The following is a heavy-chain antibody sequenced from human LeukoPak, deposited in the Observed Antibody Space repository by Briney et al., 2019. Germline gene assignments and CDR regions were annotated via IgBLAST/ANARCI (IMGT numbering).Heavy chain of an antibody. CDR1: GGSISSYY. CDR3: ARGPLLYGSYLVY. Sequence: PSETLSLTCTVSGGSISSYYWSWIRQPPGKGLEWIGYIYYSGSTNYNPSLKSRVTISVDTSKNQFSLKLSSVTAADTAVYYCARGPLLYGSYLVYWGQGTLVTVSS. CDR2: IYYSGST. D-gene: IGHD1-26*01. J-gene: IGHJ4*02. V-gene: IGHV4-59*01.